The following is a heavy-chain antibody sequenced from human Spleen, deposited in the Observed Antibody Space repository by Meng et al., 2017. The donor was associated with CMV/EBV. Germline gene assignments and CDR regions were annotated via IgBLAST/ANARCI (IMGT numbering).Heavy chain of an antibody. CDR3: ARLDEPFYNYGLDV. D-gene: IGHD1-1*01. CDR2: ISSSSSYI. J-gene: IGHJ6*02. Sequence: GESLKISCAASGFTFSSYSMNWVRQAPGKGLEWVSSISSSSSYIYYADSVKGRFTISRDNAKDSLYLQMNSLRVEDTAVYYCARLDEPFYNYGLDVWGQGATVTVSS. CDR1: GFTFSSYS. V-gene: IGHV3-21*01.